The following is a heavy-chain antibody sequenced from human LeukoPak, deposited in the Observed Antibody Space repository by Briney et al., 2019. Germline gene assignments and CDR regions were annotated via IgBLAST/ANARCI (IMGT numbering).Heavy chain of an antibody. Sequence: ASVKVACKDSGYTFTGYYMHWVRQAPGQGLAWMGWLNPNSGGTNYAQKLLVRVTMPSDTSDSTAYMELSRLRSVDTAVYYCSRGSLYCDFWSGYFGWVDPWGQGTLVTVSS. J-gene: IGHJ5*02. CDR3: SRGSLYCDFWSGYFGWVDP. D-gene: IGHD3-3*01. CDR2: LNPNSGGT. CDR1: GYTFTGYY. V-gene: IGHV1-2*02.